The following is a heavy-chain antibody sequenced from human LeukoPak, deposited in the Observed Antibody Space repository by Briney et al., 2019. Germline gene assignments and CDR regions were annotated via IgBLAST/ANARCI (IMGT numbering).Heavy chain of an antibody. D-gene: IGHD2-2*01. Sequence: GGSLRLSCAASGFTFSSYSMHWVRQAPGKGLEWVAVIWYDGSNKYYADSVKGRFTISRDNSKNTLYLQMNSLRAEDTAVYYCASSSCSSTSCPLDYWGQGTLVTVSS. CDR1: GFTFSSYS. J-gene: IGHJ4*02. CDR2: IWYDGSNK. CDR3: ASSSCSSTSCPLDY. V-gene: IGHV3-33*08.